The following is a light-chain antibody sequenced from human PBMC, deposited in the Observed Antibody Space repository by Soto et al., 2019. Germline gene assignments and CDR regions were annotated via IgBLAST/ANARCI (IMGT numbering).Light chain of an antibody. J-gene: IGLJ2*01. CDR1: SGDLGVYNY. V-gene: IGLV2-14*03. CDR2: DVT. CDR3: SSYITSSASVV. Sequence: QSALTQPASVSGSPGQSITISCTGTSGDLGVYNYVSWYQHHPGKAPKLMIYDVTNRPSGVSNRFSGSKSGNTASLTISGLQAEDEADYYCSSYITSSASVVFGGGTKVTVL.